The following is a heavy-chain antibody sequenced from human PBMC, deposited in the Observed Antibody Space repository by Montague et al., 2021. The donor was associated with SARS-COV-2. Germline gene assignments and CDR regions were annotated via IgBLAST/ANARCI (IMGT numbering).Heavy chain of an antibody. D-gene: IGHD3-10*01. V-gene: IGHV4-4*09. Sequence: NNYNPSLQSRVTISVDTSKNQFSLKLSSVTAADTAVYYCARYLAPYYGSGSYDNPSDAFDIWGQGTMVTVSS. J-gene: IGHJ3*02. CDR3: ARYLAPYYGSGSYDNPSDAFDI. CDR2: N.